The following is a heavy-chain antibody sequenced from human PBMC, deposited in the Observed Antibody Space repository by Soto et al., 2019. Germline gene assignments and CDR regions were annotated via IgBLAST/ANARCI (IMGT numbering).Heavy chain of an antibody. CDR2: ISGSGGST. J-gene: IGHJ4*02. CDR1: GFTFSSYA. CDR3: AKGIHSGRGVGYYFDY. V-gene: IGHV3-23*01. Sequence: GGSLRLSCAASGFTFSSYAMSWVRQAPGKGLEWVSAISGSGGSTYYADSVKGRFTISRDNSKNTLYLQMNSLRAEDTAVYYCAKGIHSGRGVGYYFDYWGQGTLVTVSS. D-gene: IGHD5-12*01.